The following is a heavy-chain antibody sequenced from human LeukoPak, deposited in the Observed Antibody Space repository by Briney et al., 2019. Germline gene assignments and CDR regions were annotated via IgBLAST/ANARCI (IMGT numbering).Heavy chain of an antibody. CDR3: ARDTGYCSSTSCYTRFDP. V-gene: IGHV3-21*01. J-gene: IGHJ5*02. CDR1: GFTFSSYS. CDR2: ISSSSSYI. Sequence: AGGSLRLSCAASGFTFSSYSMNWVRQAPGKGLEWVSSISSSSSYIYYADSVKGRFTISRDNAKNSLYLQMSSLRAEDTAVYYCARDTGYCSSTSCYTRFDPWGQGTLVTVSS. D-gene: IGHD2-2*02.